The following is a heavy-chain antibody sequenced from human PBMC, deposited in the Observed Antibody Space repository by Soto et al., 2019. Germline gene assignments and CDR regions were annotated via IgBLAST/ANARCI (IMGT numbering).Heavy chain of an antibody. V-gene: IGHV5-51*01. CDR1: GYSFTSYW. CDR3: ARLREWDPQRYNWFDP. Sequence: LGESLKISCKGSGYSFTSYWIGWVRQMPGKGLEWMGIIYPGDSDTRYSPSFQGQVTISADKSISTAYLQWSSLKASDTAMYYCARLREWDPQRYNWFDPWGQGTLVTVSS. D-gene: IGHD1-26*01. J-gene: IGHJ5*02. CDR2: IYPGDSDT.